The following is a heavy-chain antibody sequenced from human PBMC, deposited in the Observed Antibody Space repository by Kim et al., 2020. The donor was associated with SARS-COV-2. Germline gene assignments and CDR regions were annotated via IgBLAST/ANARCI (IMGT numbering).Heavy chain of an antibody. CDR3: ARSSGWLQSGGDFDY. J-gene: IGHJ4*02. Sequence: PSLKSRVTISVDTSKNQFSLKLSSVTAADTAVYYCARSSGWLQSGGDFDYWGQGTLVTVSS. V-gene: IGHV4-59*01. D-gene: IGHD3-10*01.